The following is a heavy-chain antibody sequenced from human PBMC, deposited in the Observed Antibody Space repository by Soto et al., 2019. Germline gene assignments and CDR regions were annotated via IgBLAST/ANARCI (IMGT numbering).Heavy chain of an antibody. CDR3: ARVEYYHYYMDV. Sequence: SETLSLTCTVSCGSVSSDDYYWSWVRQPPGKGLEWIGYIYYSGSTYYNPSLKSRVIISLDTSKNQFSLRVRSVTAADAATYYCARVEYYHYYMDVWGQGTSVTVSS. D-gene: IGHD3-16*01. CDR2: IYYSGST. V-gene: IGHV4-30-4*01. J-gene: IGHJ6*03. CDR1: CGSVSSDDYY.